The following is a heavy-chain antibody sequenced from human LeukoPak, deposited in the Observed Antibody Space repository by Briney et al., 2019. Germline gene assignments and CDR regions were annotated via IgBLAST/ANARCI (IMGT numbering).Heavy chain of an antibody. Sequence: SETLSLTCSVSGGSISGYFWSWIREPPGRGLEWIGYIFYGGNTKYNPALKSRVAMSADASKNQYSLSLSSVTAADTAIYYCARGRYCAGGGCRLFDFWGQGTLVGVSS. CDR2: IFYGGNT. J-gene: IGHJ4*02. V-gene: IGHV4-59*01. CDR1: GGSISGYF. D-gene: IGHD2-8*02. CDR3: ARGRYCAGGGCRLFDF.